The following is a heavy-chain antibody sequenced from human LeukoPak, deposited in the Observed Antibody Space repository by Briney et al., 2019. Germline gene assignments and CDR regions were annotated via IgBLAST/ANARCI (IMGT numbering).Heavy chain of an antibody. V-gene: IGHV3-53*01. Sequence: GGSLRLSCAASGFTFSSYGMHWVRQAPGKGLEWVSVLYSGATTYYADSVKGRFTISRDNSKNTLYLQMNSLRAEDTAVYYCARVLRGAHDYWGQGILVTVSS. CDR3: ARVLRGAHDY. CDR2: LYSGATT. CDR1: GFTFSSYG. J-gene: IGHJ4*02. D-gene: IGHD5/OR15-5a*01.